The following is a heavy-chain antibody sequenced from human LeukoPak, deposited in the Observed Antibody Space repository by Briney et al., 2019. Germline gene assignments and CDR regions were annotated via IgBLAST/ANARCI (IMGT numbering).Heavy chain of an antibody. CDR2: INAGNGNT. CDR3: ARDTYDYVWGSYRYTYAFDI. D-gene: IGHD3-16*02. CDR1: GYTFTSYA. Sequence: ASVKVSCKASGYTFTSYAMHWVRQAPGQRLEWMGWINAGNGNTKYSQKFQGRVTITRDTSASTAYMELSSLRSEDTAVYYCARDTYDYVWGSYRYTYAFDIWGQGTMVTVSS. V-gene: IGHV1-3*01. J-gene: IGHJ3*02.